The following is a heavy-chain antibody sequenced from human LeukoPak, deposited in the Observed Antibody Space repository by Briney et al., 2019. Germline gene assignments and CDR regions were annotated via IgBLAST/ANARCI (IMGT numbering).Heavy chain of an antibody. J-gene: IGHJ6*03. Sequence: PGGSLRLSCAASGFTFSSFAMSWVRQAPGKGLEWVSAISGSGGSTYYADSVKGRFAISRDNSKNTLSLQMNSLRAEDTAIYYCARVNGWTRYYYYMDVWGKGTTVTISS. D-gene: IGHD3/OR15-3a*01. CDR3: ARVNGWTRYYYYMDV. V-gene: IGHV3-23*01. CDR2: ISGSGGST. CDR1: GFTFSSFA.